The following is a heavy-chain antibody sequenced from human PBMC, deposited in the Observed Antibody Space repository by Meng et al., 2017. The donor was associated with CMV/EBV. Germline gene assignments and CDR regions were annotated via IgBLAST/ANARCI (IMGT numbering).Heavy chain of an antibody. CDR2: ISYDGSNK. CDR3: ARASPTRFLEWLFLY. Sequence: VGSLRLSCAASGFTFSSYAMHCVRQAPGKGLEWVAVISYDGSNKYYADSVKVRFTISRDNSKNTLYLQMNSLRAEDTAVYYCARASPTRFLEWLFLYWGQGTLVTVSS. V-gene: IGHV3-30-3*01. CDR1: GFTFSSYA. J-gene: IGHJ4*02. D-gene: IGHD3-3*01.